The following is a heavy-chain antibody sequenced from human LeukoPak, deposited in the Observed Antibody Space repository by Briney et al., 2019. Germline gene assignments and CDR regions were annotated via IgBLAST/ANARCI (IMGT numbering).Heavy chain of an antibody. D-gene: IGHD6-13*01. CDR2: INHSGST. V-gene: IGHV4-34*01. CDR3: ARHPPGSGIAGGPG. J-gene: IGHJ4*02. CDR1: GGSFSGYY. Sequence: SETLSLTCAVYGGSFSGYYWSWIRQPPGEGLEWIGEINHSGSTNYNPSLKSRVTISVDTSKNQFSLKLSSVTAADTAVYYCARHPPGSGIAGGPGWGQGTLVTVSS.